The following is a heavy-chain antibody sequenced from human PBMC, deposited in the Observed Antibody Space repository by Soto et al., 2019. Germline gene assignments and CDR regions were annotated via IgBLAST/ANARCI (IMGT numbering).Heavy chain of an antibody. CDR1: GYTFTSYG. CDR2: ISAYNGNT. D-gene: IGHD3-3*01. V-gene: IGHV1-18*01. CDR3: ARVPASGITIFGVVGGWFDP. Sequence: ASVKVSCKASGYTFTSYGISWVRQAPGQGLEWMGWISAYNGNTNHAQKLQGRVTMTTDTSTSTAYMELRSLRSDDTAVYYCARVPASGITIFGVVGGWFDPWGQGTLVTVSS. J-gene: IGHJ5*02.